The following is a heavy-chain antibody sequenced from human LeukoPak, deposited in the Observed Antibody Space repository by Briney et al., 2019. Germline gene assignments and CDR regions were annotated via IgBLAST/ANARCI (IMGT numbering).Heavy chain of an antibody. CDR1: GFTLSSYS. Sequence: GGSLRLSCEVSGFTLSSYSMSWVRQAPGKGLEWVSSIRSSGRDIFYAESVRGRFTIARDDAKNSLYLQMNSLRAEDTAVYYCARGPDIAVAPLQHWGQGTLVTVSS. CDR2: IRSSGRDI. V-gene: IGHV3-21*01. CDR3: ARGPDIAVAPLQH. J-gene: IGHJ1*01. D-gene: IGHD6-19*01.